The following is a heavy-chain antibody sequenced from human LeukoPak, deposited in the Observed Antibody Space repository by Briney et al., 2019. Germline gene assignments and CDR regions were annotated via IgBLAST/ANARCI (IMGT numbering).Heavy chain of an antibody. CDR3: ARAKKAVAGFFDY. V-gene: IGHV4-59*01. D-gene: IGHD6-19*01. J-gene: IGHJ4*02. CDR2: IYYSGST. Sequence: PSETLSLTCTVSGDSISSYCWSWIRQPPGKGLEWIGYIYYSGSTNYNPSLKSRLTISVDTSKNQLSLKLSSVTAADTAVYYCARAKKAVAGFFDYWGQGTLVTVSS. CDR1: GDSISSYC.